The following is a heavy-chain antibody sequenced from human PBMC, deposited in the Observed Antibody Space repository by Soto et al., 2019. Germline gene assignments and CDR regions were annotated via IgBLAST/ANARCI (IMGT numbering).Heavy chain of an antibody. CDR1: GITLSSYA. Sequence: HPEGSMRLSCAASGITLSSYAMRCVRQAPWQGMEWVSAISGSGGSTYYADSVKGRFTISRDNSKNTLYLQMNSLRAEDTAVYYCAKDLAYSSGWYGSYGMDVWGQGTTVTAP. J-gene: IGHJ6*02. CDR2: ISGSGGST. CDR3: AKDLAYSSGWYGSYGMDV. D-gene: IGHD6-19*01. V-gene: IGHV3-23*01.